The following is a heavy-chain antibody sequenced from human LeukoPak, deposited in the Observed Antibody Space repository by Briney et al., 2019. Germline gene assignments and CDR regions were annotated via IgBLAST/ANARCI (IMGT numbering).Heavy chain of an antibody. CDR3: ARAYYESSAYRHAVYFDY. D-gene: IGHD3-22*01. V-gene: IGHV1-18*01. CDR1: GYTFTNYG. CDR2: ISAYNGNT. J-gene: IGHJ4*02. Sequence: ASVKVSCKASGYTFTNYGISWVRQAPGQGLEWMGRISAYNGNTNYAQKFQGRVTMTTDTSTNTAYMELRSLGSDDTAVYYCARAYYESSAYRHAVYFDYWGQGTLVTVSS.